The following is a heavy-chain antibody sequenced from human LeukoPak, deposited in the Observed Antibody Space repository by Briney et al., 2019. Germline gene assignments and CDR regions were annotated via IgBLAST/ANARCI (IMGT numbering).Heavy chain of an antibody. V-gene: IGHV3-7*01. D-gene: IGHD3-22*01. CDR3: ARDFPYYYDISGYYQDY. J-gene: IGHJ4*02. CDR1: GFTFSTYW. CDR2: IKQDGSEK. Sequence: GGSLRLSCAASGFTFSTYWMSWVRQAPGKGLEWVANIKQDGSEKHYVDSVKGRFTISRDNAKNSLYLQMNSLRAEDTAVYYCARDFPYYYDISGYYQDYWGQGTLVTVSS.